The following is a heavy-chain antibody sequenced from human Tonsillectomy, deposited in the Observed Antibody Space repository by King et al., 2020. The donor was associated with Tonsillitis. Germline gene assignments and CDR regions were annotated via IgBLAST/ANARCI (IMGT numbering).Heavy chain of an antibody. Sequence: QLQESGPGVVKPSETLSLTCTVSGGSISSSDHFWAWIRQPPGKGLEWIGYMYYSGSIFYNPSLKSLITISGGTSENRFSLKLSSVTAADTAVYFCARYVSGRFDYWGQGALVTVSS. CDR1: GGSISSSDHF. D-gene: IGHD1-26*01. CDR2: MYYSGSI. J-gene: IGHJ4*02. V-gene: IGHV4-39*01. CDR3: ARYVSGRFDY.